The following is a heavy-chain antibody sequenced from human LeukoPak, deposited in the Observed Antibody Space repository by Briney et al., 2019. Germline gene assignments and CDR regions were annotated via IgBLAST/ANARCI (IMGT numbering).Heavy chain of an antibody. J-gene: IGHJ4*02. CDR2: IRSDGSDT. CDR3: AKVTLRFLEWLLPFDY. V-gene: IGHV3-74*01. Sequence: GGSLRLSCAASGFTFSDTWMHWVRQAPGEGLVWVSRIRSDGSDTRYAESVKGRFTISRDNAKNTLYLQMNSLRAEDTAVYYCAKVTLRFLEWLLPFDYWGQGTLVTVSS. CDR1: GFTFSDTW. D-gene: IGHD3-3*01.